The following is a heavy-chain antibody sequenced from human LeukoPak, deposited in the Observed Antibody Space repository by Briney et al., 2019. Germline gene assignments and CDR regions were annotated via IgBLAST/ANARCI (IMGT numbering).Heavy chain of an antibody. CDR1: GGSLSSSSYY. J-gene: IGHJ4*02. CDR2: IYYSGST. Sequence: SETLSLTCTVSGGSLSSSSYYWDWIRQPPGKGLEWIGSIYYSGSTYYNPSLKSRVTISVDTSKNQFSLKLSSVTAADTAVYYCARGVPYGDYRTWSQGTLVTVFS. V-gene: IGHV4-39*01. D-gene: IGHD4-17*01. CDR3: ARGVPYGDYRT.